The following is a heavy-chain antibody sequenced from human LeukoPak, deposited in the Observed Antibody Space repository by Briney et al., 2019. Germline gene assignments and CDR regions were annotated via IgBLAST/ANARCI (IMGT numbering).Heavy chain of an antibody. CDR1: GYGYTLPDLS. CDR3: AMSSTRIAAFGDFKY. CDR2: FDPGDGEI. Sequence: ASVKVSCKVSGYGYTLPDLSMHWVRQAPGKGLEWMGGFDPGDGEIVYAQKFQGGVTMTEDTYTDTAYMELSSLRSEDTAVYHCAMSSTRIAAFGDFKYWGQGTLVTASS. J-gene: IGHJ4*02. V-gene: IGHV1-24*01. D-gene: IGHD6-13*01.